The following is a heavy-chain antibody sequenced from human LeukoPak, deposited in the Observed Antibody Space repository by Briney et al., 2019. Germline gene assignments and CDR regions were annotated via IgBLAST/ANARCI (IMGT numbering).Heavy chain of an antibody. V-gene: IGHV3-74*01. J-gene: IGHJ6*03. CDR3: AREGSGWYLSVRYYYMDV. Sequence: GGSLRLSCAASGFTFSSYWMRWVRQAPGKGLVWVSRINSDESSTSYADSVRGRFTISRDNAKNTLYLQMNSLRAEDTAVYYCAREGSGWYLSVRYYYMDVWGKGTTVTVSS. CDR1: GFTFSSYW. CDR2: INSDESST. D-gene: IGHD6-19*01.